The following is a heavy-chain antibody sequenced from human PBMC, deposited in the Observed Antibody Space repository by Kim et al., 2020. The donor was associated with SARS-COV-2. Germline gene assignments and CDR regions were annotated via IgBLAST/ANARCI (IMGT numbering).Heavy chain of an antibody. V-gene: IGHV3-33*01. CDR3: AGQRQQLVRYYYYGMDV. CDR2: IWYDGSNK. Sequence: GGSLRLSCAASGFTFSSYGMHWVRQAPGKGLEWVAVIWYDGSNKYYADSVKGRFTISRDNSKNTLYLQMNSLRAEDTAVYYCAGQRQQLVRYYYYGMDVWGQGTTVTVSS. CDR1: GFTFSSYG. J-gene: IGHJ6*02. D-gene: IGHD6-13*01.